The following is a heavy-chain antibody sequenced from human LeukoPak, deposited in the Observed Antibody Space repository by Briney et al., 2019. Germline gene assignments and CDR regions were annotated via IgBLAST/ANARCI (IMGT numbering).Heavy chain of an antibody. D-gene: IGHD4-17*01. V-gene: IGHV3-11*05. J-gene: IGHJ4*02. CDR2: ISSSSTHT. CDR1: GFTFSDYY. Sequence: NTGGSLRLSCAASGFTFSDYYMSWIRQAPGKGLEWVSYISSSSTHTNYADSVKGRFTISRDNAKNSLYLQMNSLRVEDTAMYYCARGGTTVTEDFDYWGQGTLVTVSS. CDR3: ARGGTTVTEDFDY.